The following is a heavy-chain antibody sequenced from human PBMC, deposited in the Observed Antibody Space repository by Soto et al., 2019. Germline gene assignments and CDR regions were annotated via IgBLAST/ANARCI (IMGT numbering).Heavy chain of an antibody. CDR3: AGSFGIAAAGVDY. V-gene: IGHV3-21*01. J-gene: IGHJ4*02. Sequence: GGSLRLSCAASGFTFSSYSMNWVRQAPGKGLEWVSSISSSSSYIYYADSVKGRFTISRDNAKNSLYLQMNSLRAEDTAVYYCAGSFGIAAAGVDYWGQGTLVTVSS. CDR2: ISSSSSYI. CDR1: GFTFSSYS. D-gene: IGHD6-13*01.